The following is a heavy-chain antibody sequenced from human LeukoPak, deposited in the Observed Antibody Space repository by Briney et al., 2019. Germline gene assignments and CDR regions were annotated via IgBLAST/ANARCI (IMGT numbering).Heavy chain of an antibody. CDR1: GFTFSTYW. CDR3: AKLQVFGVEAFDI. J-gene: IGHJ3*02. CDR2: INGAGNIT. V-gene: IGHV3-74*03. Sequence: GGSLRLSCAASGFTFSTYWMHWVRQVPGKGLLGVSRINGAGNITTYADSVKGRFTMSRDNAKNTLYLQTNSLRVEDTAVYYCAKLQVFGVEAFDIWGEGTMVTVSS. D-gene: IGHD3-3*01.